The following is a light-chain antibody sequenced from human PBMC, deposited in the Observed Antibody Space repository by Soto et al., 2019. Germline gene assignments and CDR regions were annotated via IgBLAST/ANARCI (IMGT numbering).Light chain of an antibody. CDR3: QQYNAYSRT. V-gene: IGKV1-5*01. Sequence: DIQMTQSPSTLSASVGDRVTITCRASQSISDSLAWYQQKPGKAPYLLISDVSSFERGVPSRFIGSGSGTEFTLTISSMQPDDFATECCQQYNAYSRTFGRGTNVEIK. J-gene: IGKJ1*01. CDR2: DVS. CDR1: QSISDS.